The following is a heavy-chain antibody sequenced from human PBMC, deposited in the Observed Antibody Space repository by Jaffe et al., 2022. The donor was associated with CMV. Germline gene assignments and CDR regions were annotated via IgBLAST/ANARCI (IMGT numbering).Heavy chain of an antibody. V-gene: IGHV3-7*03. CDR1: GFTFSSYW. CDR2: IKQDGSEK. J-gene: IGHJ3*02. CDR3: ARGRRITMVRGVIANDAFDI. D-gene: IGHD3-10*01. Sequence: EVQLVESGGGLVQPGGSLRLSCAASGFTFSSYWMSWVRQAPGKGLEWVANIKQDGSEKYYVDSVKGRFTISRDNAKNSLYLQMNSLRAEDTAVYYCARGRRITMVRGVIANDAFDIWGQGTMVTVSS.